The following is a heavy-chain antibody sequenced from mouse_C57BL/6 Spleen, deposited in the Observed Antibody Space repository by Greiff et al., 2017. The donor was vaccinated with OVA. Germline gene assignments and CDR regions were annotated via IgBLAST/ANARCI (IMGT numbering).Heavy chain of an antibody. CDR3: ARGTYYSNYYDY. CDR2: IYPGDGDT. J-gene: IGHJ2*01. Sequence: VQLQQSGPELVKPGASVKISCKASGYAFSSSWMNWVKQRPGKGLEWIGRIYPGDGDTNYNGKFKGKATLTADKSSSTAYMQLSSLTSEDSAVYFCARGTYYSNYYDYWGQGTTLTVSS. D-gene: IGHD2-5*01. CDR1: GYAFSSSW. V-gene: IGHV1-82*01.